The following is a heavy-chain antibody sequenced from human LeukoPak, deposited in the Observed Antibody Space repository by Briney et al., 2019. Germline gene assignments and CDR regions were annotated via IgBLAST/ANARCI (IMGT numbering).Heavy chain of an antibody. CDR1: GGTFSSYA. CDR3: AHGNPMVREAKPNYYYYYMDV. D-gene: IGHD3-10*01. V-gene: IGHV1-69*04. Sequence: GASVKVSCKASGGTFSSYAISWVRQAPGQGLEWMGRIIPILGIANYAQKFQGRVTITTDESTSTAYMELSSLRSEDTAVYYCAHGNPMVREAKPNYYYYYMDVWGKGTTVTVSS. CDR2: IIPILGIA. J-gene: IGHJ6*03.